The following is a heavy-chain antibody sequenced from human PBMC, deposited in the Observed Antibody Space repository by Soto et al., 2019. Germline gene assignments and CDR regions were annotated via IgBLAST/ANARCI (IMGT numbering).Heavy chain of an antibody. D-gene: IGHD3-22*01. Sequence: QVQLQQWGAGLLKPSETLSLTCAVYGGSFSGYYWSWIRQPPGKGLEWIGEINHSGSTNYNPSLKSRVTISVDTSKNQFSLKLSSVTAVDTAVYYCARGGIVVVITRPKTWWFDPWGQGTLVTVSS. CDR1: GGSFSGYY. CDR2: INHSGST. CDR3: ARGGIVVVITRPKTWWFDP. J-gene: IGHJ5*02. V-gene: IGHV4-34*01.